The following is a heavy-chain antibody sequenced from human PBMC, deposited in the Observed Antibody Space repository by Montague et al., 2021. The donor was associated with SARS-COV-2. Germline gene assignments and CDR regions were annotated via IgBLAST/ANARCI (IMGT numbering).Heavy chain of an antibody. J-gene: IGHJ4*02. V-gene: IGHV4-39*01. CDR2: IYYSGGT. D-gene: IGHD4-17*01. CDR1: GGSISSSSYF. Sequence: SETLSLTCSVSGGSISSSSYFWGWIRQSPGKGLEWIGSIYYSGGTYSNSSLKSRVTISVDTSKNQFSLKLSSVTAADTAVYYCARHLNYRDYGGDDYWGQGTLVTVSS. CDR3: ARHLNYRDYGGDDY.